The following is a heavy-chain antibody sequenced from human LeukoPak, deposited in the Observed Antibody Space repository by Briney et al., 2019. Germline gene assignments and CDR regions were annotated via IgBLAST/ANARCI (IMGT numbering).Heavy chain of an antibody. J-gene: IGHJ3*02. Sequence: PGGSLRLSCAASGFAFSSYAMHWVRQAPGKGLECVSAISSNGGSTYYANSVKGRFTISRDNSKNTLYLQMGSLRAEDMAVYYCARNKRGYCSSTSCYSAFDIWGQGTMVTVSS. D-gene: IGHD2-2*02. CDR2: ISSNGGST. CDR3: ARNKRGYCSSTSCYSAFDI. CDR1: GFAFSSYA. V-gene: IGHV3-64*01.